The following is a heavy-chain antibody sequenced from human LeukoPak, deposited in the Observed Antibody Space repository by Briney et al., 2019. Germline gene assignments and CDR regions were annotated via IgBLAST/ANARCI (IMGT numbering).Heavy chain of an antibody. J-gene: IGHJ4*02. V-gene: IGHV3-23*01. CDR3: AKGTVTGYFPQYYFGY. CDR1: GFTFSSYA. Sequence: GGSLRLSCAASGFTFSSYAMSWVRQAPGKGLEWVSAISGSGGSTYYADSVKGRFTISRDNSKNTLYLQMNSLRAEDTAVYYCAKGTVTGYFPQYYFGYWGQGALVTVSS. CDR2: ISGSGGST. D-gene: IGHD3-9*01.